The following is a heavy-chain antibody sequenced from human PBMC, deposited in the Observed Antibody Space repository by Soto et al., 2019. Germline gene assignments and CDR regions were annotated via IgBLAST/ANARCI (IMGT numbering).Heavy chain of an antibody. CDR2: IYDSGSP. V-gene: IGHV4-59*01. CDR3: ARGVGSSPPRY. D-gene: IGHD1-26*01. Sequence: SETLSLTCTISGGSISVYYWSWIRQPPGQALEWIGYIYDSGSPYYNPSLRSRVIISADTSKNQISLKLTSATAADTAVYYCARGVGSSPPRYWGRGTLVTVSA. CDR1: GGSISVYY. J-gene: IGHJ4*02.